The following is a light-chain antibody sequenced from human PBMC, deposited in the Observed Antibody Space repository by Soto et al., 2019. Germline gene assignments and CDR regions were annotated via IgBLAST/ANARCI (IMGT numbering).Light chain of an antibody. J-gene: IGLJ3*02. CDR1: SSNIGAGYD. CDR2: GND. Sequence: QSVLTQPPSVSGAPGQRVTVSCAGSSSNIGAGYDVHWYQQLPGSAPQLLIYGNDNRPSGVPDRFSGSKSDTSASLAITGLQAEDEGDYYCQAYDNSRSAWVFGGGTKLPVL. V-gene: IGLV1-40*01. CDR3: QAYDNSRSAWV.